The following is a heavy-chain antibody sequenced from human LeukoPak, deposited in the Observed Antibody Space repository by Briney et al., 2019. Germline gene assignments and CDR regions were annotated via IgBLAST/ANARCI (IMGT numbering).Heavy chain of an antibody. D-gene: IGHD6-19*01. J-gene: IGHJ4*02. CDR1: DGSSSSSS. CDR3: AREAAVAGRGGFDY. V-gene: IGHV4-59*01. Sequence: SETLSLTCTVSDGSSSSSSWNWLRQPPGKGLEWIGYIYYSGSTNYNPSLKSRVTISVDTSKNQFSLKLSSVTAADTAVYYCAREAAVAGRGGFDYWGQGTLVTVSS. CDR2: IYYSGST.